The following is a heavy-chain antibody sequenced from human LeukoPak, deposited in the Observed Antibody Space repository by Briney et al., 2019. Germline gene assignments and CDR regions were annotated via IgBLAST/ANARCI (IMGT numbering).Heavy chain of an antibody. V-gene: IGHV3-7*01. CDR2: IKQDGSAK. D-gene: IGHD2-8*01. CDR3: ARVNPLMAPGAFDI. CDR1: GFTFSSYA. J-gene: IGHJ3*02. Sequence: GGSLRLSCAASGFTFSSYAMNWVRQAPGKGLAWVANIKQDGSAKYYMDSVKGRFTISRDNAKNSLYLQMNSLGAEDTAVYYCARVNPLMAPGAFDIWGQGTMVAVSS.